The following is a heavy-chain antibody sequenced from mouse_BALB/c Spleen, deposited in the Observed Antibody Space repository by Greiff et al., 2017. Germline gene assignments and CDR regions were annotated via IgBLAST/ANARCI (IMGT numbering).Heavy chain of an antibody. CDR2: INSNGGST. Sequence: EVQRVESGGGLVQPGGSLKLSCAASGFTFSSYGMSWVRQTPDKRLELVATINSNGGSTYYPDSVKGRFTISRDNAKNTLYLQMSSLKSEDTAMYYCAREVSRTVPMDYWGQGTSVTVSS. CDR1: GFTFSSYG. J-gene: IGHJ4*01. D-gene: IGHD1-1*01. CDR3: AREVSRTVPMDY. V-gene: IGHV5-6-3*01.